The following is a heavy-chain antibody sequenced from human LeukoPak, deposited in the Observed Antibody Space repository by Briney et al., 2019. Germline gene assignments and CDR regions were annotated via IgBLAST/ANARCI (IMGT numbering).Heavy chain of an antibody. V-gene: IGHV3-21*01. CDR1: GFTFSSYS. CDR3: ATLPYYDILTGYYYYYYMDV. Sequence: AGSLRLSCAASGFTFSSYSMNWVRQAQGKGLEWVSSISSSSSYIYYADSVKGRFTISRDNAKNSLYLQMNSLRAEDTAVYYCATLPYYDILTGYYYYYYMDVWGKGTTVTVSS. J-gene: IGHJ6*03. D-gene: IGHD3-9*01. CDR2: ISSSSSYI.